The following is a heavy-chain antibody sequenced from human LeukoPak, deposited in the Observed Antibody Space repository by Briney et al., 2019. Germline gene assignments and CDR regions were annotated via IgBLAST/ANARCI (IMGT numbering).Heavy chain of an antibody. D-gene: IGHD2-2*01. CDR2: MNPNSGNT. V-gene: IGHV1-8*01. Sequence: GASVKVSCKASGYTFTSYDINWVRQATGQGLEWMGWMNPNSGNTGYAQTFQGRVTMTRNTSISTAYMELTSLRSEDTAVYFCARGQRSGLVPAAVFIAKKYWFDPWGQGTLVTVSS. CDR1: GYTFTSYD. J-gene: IGHJ5*02. CDR3: ARGQRSGLVPAAVFIAKKYWFDP.